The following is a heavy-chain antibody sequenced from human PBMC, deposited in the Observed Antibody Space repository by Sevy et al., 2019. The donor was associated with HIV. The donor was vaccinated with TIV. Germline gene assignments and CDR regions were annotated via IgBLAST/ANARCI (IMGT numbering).Heavy chain of an antibody. Sequence: GGSLRLSCAASGFTVSSNYMSWVRQAPGKGLEWVSVIYSGGSTYYADSVKGRLTISRDNSKNTLYLQMNSLRAEDTAVYYWAGEGGGGYNGEFDYWGQGPLVTVSS. D-gene: IGHD5-12*01. CDR2: IYSGGST. CDR1: GFTVSSNY. CDR3: AGEGGGGYNGEFDY. V-gene: IGHV3-53*01. J-gene: IGHJ4*02.